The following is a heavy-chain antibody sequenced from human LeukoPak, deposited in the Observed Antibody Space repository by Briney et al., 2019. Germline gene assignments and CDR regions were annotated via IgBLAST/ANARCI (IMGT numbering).Heavy chain of an antibody. Sequence: GGSLRLSCAASGFTFSNYAMSWARQAPGKGLEWVSAISGSGGSTYYADSVKGRFTISRDNSKNTLYLQMNSLRAEDTAVYYCAKPLGRSVYYFDYWGQGTLVTVSS. CDR2: ISGSGGST. J-gene: IGHJ4*02. CDR3: AKPLGRSVYYFDY. CDR1: GFTFSNYA. V-gene: IGHV3-23*01. D-gene: IGHD3-10*01.